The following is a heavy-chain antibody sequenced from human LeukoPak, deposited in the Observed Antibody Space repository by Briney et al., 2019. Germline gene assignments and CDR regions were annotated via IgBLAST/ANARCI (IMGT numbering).Heavy chain of an antibody. D-gene: IGHD3-22*01. CDR3: ARGRWDSSGYYHYYFDY. CDR1: GFTVRSNY. V-gene: IGHV3-66*01. CDR2: IYAVGGT. J-gene: IGHJ4*02. Sequence: QAGGSLRLSCAASGFTVRSNYMNWVRQAPGKGLEWVSIIYAVGGTNYADSVKGRFTISRDNSKNTLYLQMNSLRAEDTAVYYCARGRWDSSGYYHYYFDYWGQGTLVTVSS.